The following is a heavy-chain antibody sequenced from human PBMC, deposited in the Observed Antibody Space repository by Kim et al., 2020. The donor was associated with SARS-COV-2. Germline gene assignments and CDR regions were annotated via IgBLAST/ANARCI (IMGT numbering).Heavy chain of an antibody. CDR3: ARGSGNYGVDS. Sequence: YAASVKGRFTISRDNAKSTLDLQMNSLRPEDTAVYYCARGSGNYGVDSWGQGILVAVSS. V-gene: IGHV3-74*01. J-gene: IGHJ4*02. D-gene: IGHD3-22*01.